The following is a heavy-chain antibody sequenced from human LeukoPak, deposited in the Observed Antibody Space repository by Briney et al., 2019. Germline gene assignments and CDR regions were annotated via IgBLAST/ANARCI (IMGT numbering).Heavy chain of an antibody. CDR2: IHPDGSRT. Sequence: GGSLRLSCAASGFTFSNYWMHWVRQAPGEGLVWVSRIHPDGSRTSYTDSAKGRFTISRDNAKNTLYLQMNSLRAEDSAVYFCAREQRYDDFDYWGQGILVTVSS. V-gene: IGHV3-74*01. D-gene: IGHD5-12*01. CDR3: AREQRYDDFDY. CDR1: GFTFSNYW. J-gene: IGHJ4*02.